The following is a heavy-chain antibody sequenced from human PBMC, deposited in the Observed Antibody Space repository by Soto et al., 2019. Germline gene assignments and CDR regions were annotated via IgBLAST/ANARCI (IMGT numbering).Heavy chain of an antibody. J-gene: IGHJ4*02. CDR3: AREWVLRFLEWLPHLPHFDY. V-gene: IGHV3-30-3*01. CDR2: ISYDGSNK. Sequence: KGLEWVAVISYDGSNKYYADSVKGRFTISRDNSKNTLYLQMNSLRAEDTAVYYCAREWVLRFLEWLPHLPHFDYWGQGTLVTVSS. D-gene: IGHD3-3*01.